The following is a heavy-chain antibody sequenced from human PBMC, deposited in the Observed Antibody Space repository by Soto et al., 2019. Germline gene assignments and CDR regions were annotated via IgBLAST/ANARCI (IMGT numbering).Heavy chain of an antibody. V-gene: IGHV3-49*03. CDR3: TRAYDSSPLAY. Sequence: GVSLRLSCTASAFNFADYAMNWFRQVPGKGLEWVGFSRARAHGGTTDYAASVKGRFTISRDDSKGIAYLQMNSLKTEDTALYYCTRAYDSSPLAYWGGGTRVTVSS. J-gene: IGHJ4*02. CDR1: AFNFADYA. D-gene: IGHD3-22*01. CDR2: SRARAHGGTT.